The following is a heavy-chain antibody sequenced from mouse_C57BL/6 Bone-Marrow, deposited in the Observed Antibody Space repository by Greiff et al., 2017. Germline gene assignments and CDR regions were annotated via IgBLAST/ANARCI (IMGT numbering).Heavy chain of an antibody. Sequence: DVQLVESGEGLVKPGGSLKLSCAASGFTFSSYAMSWVRQTPEKRLEWVAYISSGGDYIDYADTVKGRFTISRDNARNTLYLQMSSLKSEDTAMYYCTRVGYYGSRRCFDVWGTGTTVTVSS. CDR3: TRVGYYGSRRCFDV. CDR2: ISSGGDYI. V-gene: IGHV5-9-1*02. D-gene: IGHD1-1*01. CDR1: GFTFSSYA. J-gene: IGHJ1*03.